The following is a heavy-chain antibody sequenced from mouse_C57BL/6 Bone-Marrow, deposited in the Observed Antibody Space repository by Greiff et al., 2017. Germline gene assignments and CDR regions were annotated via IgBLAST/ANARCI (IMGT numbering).Heavy chain of an antibody. V-gene: IGHV1-50*01. Sequence: VQLQQPGAELVKPGASVKLSCKASGYTFTSYWMQWVKQRPGQGLEWIGEIDPSDSYTNYNQKFKGKATLTVDTSSSTAYMQLSSLTSEDSAVYYGAATLFDYGGQGTTLTVSA. CDR3: AATLFDY. J-gene: IGHJ2*01. CDR1: GYTFTSYW. CDR2: IDPSDSYT.